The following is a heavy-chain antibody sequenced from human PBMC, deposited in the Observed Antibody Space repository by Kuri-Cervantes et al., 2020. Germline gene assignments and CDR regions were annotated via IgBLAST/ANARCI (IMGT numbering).Heavy chain of an antibody. CDR3: AKDSGVGAYY. D-gene: IGHD1-26*01. Sequence: GGSLRLSCAASGFTFSSYAMSWVRQAPGKGLEWVSGISGSGGSTYYAESVKGRFTISRDNSKNTLYLQMNNLRAEDTAVYYCAKDSGVGAYYWVQGTLVTVSS. CDR1: GFTFSSYA. CDR2: ISGSGGST. V-gene: IGHV3-23*01. J-gene: IGHJ4*02.